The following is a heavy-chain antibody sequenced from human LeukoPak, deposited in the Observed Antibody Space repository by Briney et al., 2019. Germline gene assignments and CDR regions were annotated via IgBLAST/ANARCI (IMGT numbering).Heavy chain of an antibody. CDR2: INPSGGST. V-gene: IGHV1-46*01. J-gene: IGHJ3*02. D-gene: IGHD2-21*02. CDR1: GYTFTSYY. Sequence: ASVTVSCKASGYTFTSYYMHWVRQAPGQGLEWMGIINPSGGSTSYAQKFQGRVTMTRDISTSTVYMELSSLRSEDTAVYYCARVNCGGDCWDLNDAFDIWGQGTMVTVSS. CDR3: ARVNCGGDCWDLNDAFDI.